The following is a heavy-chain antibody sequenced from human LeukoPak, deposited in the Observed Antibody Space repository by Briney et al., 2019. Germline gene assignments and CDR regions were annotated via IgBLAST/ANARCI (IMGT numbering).Heavy chain of an antibody. J-gene: IGHJ4*02. CDR3: ARHDFGGNSGDY. Sequence: TGGSLRLSCAASGFTFSSYGMNWVRQAPGKGLEWVSYIGTSGSTIYYADSAKGRFTVSRDNARNSLYLQMNSLRDEDTAVYYCARHDFGGNSGDYWGQGTLVTVSS. CDR1: GFTFSSYG. CDR2: IGTSGSTI. D-gene: IGHD4-23*01. V-gene: IGHV3-48*02.